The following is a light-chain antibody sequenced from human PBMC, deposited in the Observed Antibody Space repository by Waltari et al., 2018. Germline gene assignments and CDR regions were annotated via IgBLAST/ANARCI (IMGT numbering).Light chain of an antibody. V-gene: IGLV1-44*01. J-gene: IGLJ1*01. CDR3: AAWDDSLNAHYV. CDR1: SSNIGSNT. Sequence: QSVLTQPPSASGTPGQRVTISCSGSSSNIGSNTVNWYQQLPGTAPKLLIYSNNQRPSGVPYRFSGSKSGTSASLAISGLQSEDEADYYCAAWDDSLNAHYVFGTGTKVTVL. CDR2: SNN.